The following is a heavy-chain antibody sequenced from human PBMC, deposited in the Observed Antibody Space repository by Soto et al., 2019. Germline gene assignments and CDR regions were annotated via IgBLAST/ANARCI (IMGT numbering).Heavy chain of an antibody. J-gene: IGHJ3*01. CDR3: AKDLTPGDDAFDV. D-gene: IGHD3-9*01. CDR1: GFTFNNYA. Sequence: EVQLVESGGGLVQPGGSLRLSCAASGFTFNNYAMHWVRLAPGKGLEWVSGISWNSRTVGYADSLKGRFTISRDNAKNSLYLQMNNLRAEDTALYYCAKDLTPGDDAFDVWGQGTLVTVSS. V-gene: IGHV3-9*01. CDR2: ISWNSRTV.